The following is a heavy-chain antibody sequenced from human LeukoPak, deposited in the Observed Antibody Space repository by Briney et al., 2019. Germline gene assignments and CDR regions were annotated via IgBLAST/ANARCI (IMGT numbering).Heavy chain of an antibody. J-gene: IGHJ6*02. D-gene: IGHD5-12*01. V-gene: IGHV1-69*04. CDR1: GGTFSSYA. CDR3: AREGPPRVNSGYAGLDYYYGMDV. CDR2: IIPILGIA. Sequence: ASVKVSCKASGGTFSSYAISWVRQAPGQGLEWMGRIIPILGIANYAQKFQGRVTMTRNTSISTAYMELSSLRSEDTAVYYCAREGPPRVNSGYAGLDYYYGMDVWGQGTTVTVSS.